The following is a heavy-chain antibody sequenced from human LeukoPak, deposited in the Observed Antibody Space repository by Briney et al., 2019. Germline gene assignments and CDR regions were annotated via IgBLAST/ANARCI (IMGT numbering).Heavy chain of an antibody. J-gene: IGHJ3*02. CDR1: GGSISSYY. CDR3: ARYCSGGSCYWVDGFDI. V-gene: IGHV4-59*01. D-gene: IGHD2-15*01. CDR2: IYYSGST. Sequence: SETLSLTCTVSGGSISSYYWSWIRQPPGKGLEWIGYIYYSGSTNYNPSLKSRVTISVDTSKNQFSLKLSSVTAADTAVYYCARYCSGGSCYWVDGFDIWGQGTMVTVSS.